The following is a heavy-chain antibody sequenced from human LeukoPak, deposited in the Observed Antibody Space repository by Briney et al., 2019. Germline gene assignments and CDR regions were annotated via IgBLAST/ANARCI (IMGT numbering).Heavy chain of an antibody. CDR1: GFSFISYT. Sequence: GRSLRLSCVASGFSFISYTMHWVRQAPGKGLEWVAVMSYDGSHKYLADSVKGRFTISRDNSKNTLYLQMNSLRDDDTAVYYCVRGVGVSRFNYFDPWGQGTLVIVSS. V-gene: IGHV3-30*04. J-gene: IGHJ5*02. D-gene: IGHD6-13*01. CDR2: MSYDGSHK. CDR3: VRGVGVSRFNYFDP.